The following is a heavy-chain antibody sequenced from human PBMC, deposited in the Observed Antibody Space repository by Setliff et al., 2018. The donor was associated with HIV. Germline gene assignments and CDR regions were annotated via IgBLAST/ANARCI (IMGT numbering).Heavy chain of an antibody. D-gene: IGHD6-13*01. CDR1: GGTFSSYA. V-gene: IGHV1-69*05. Sequence: SVKVSCKASGGTFSSYAISWVRQAPGQGLEWMGGIIPIFGTANYAQKFQGRVTMTRDTSISTAYMELSRLRSDDTAVYYCARDQGIAAAGSVYWGQGTLVTVSS. CDR3: ARDQGIAAAGSVY. CDR2: IIPIFGTA. J-gene: IGHJ4*02.